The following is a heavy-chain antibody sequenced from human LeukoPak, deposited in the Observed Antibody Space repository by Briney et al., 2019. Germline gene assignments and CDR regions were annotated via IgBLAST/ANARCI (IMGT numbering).Heavy chain of an antibody. CDR3: ARQAPCSSISCPLDY. J-gene: IGHJ4*02. D-gene: IGHD2-2*01. CDR1: GYTFTTYG. CDR2: ITGYNGAT. V-gene: IGHV1-18*01. Sequence: GAPVKVSCKASGYTFTTYGISWLRQAPGQGLEWMGWITGYNGATNYAQKFQGRVTLTTDTSTSAAYMELRSLRSDDTAVYYCARQAPCSSISCPLDYWGQGTLVTVSS.